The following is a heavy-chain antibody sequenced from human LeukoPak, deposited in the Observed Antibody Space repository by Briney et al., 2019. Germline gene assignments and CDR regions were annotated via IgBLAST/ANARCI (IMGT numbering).Heavy chain of an antibody. Sequence: SETLSLTCTVSGGSISNYFWSWIRQPPGKGLEWIGSIYYSGSTYYNPSLKSRVTISVDTSNNQLSLKLSSVTAADTAVYFCARSGGLWLLTYSFHYWGQGTLVTVSS. CDR1: GGSISNYF. CDR3: ARSGGLWLLTYSFHY. J-gene: IGHJ4*02. V-gene: IGHV4-39*07. CDR2: IYYSGST. D-gene: IGHD3-22*01.